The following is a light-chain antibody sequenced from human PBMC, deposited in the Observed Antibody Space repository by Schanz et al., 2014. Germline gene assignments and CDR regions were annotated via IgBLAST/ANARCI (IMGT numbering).Light chain of an antibody. CDR2: QVN. CDR1: SSDVGRYNR. CDR3: QSYDSSLSGWV. J-gene: IGLJ3*02. Sequence: QSALTQPPSVSGSPGQSVTISCTGSSSDVGRYNRVSWFQQPPGTAPKLMIFQVNSRPSGVPDRFSGSKSGNTASLTISGLQAEDEADYYCQSYDSSLSGWVFGGGTKLTVL. V-gene: IGLV2-18*02.